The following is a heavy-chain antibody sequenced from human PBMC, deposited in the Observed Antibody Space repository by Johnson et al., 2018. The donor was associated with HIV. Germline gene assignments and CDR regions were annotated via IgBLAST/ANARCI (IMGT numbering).Heavy chain of an antibody. Sequence: VLLVESGGGLVQPGGSLRLSCAASGFTVSSNYMSWVRQAPGKGLEWVSVLYSGGSTYYADSVQGRFTISRDNSKNTLYLQMDSLRAEDTAVYYCAREEVTIFGVAYDAFDIWGQGTMVTVSS. CDR2: LYSGGST. V-gene: IGHV3-66*01. CDR3: AREEVTIFGVAYDAFDI. CDR1: GFTVSSNY. D-gene: IGHD3-3*01. J-gene: IGHJ3*02.